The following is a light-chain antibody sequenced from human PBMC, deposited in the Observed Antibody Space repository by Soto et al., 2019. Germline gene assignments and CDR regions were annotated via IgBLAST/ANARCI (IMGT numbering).Light chain of an antibody. CDR1: QSVSSN. Sequence: EIVLTQSPAPLSLSPGERATLSCRASQSVSSNLAWYQQKPGQAPRLLIYGASTRATGIPARFSGSGSGTDFTLTISRLEPEDFAVYYCHQYGSSGTFGQGTRLEIK. CDR2: GAS. J-gene: IGKJ5*01. V-gene: IGKV3-20*01. CDR3: HQYGSSGT.